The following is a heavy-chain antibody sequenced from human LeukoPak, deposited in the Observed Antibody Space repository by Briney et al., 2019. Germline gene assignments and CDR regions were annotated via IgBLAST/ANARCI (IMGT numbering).Heavy chain of an antibody. Sequence: SETLSLTCAVYGGSFSGYYWSWIRQPPGKGLEWIGEINHSGSTNYNPSLKSRVTISVDTSKNQFSLKLSSVTAADTAVYYCARGGYCSSTSCWSSYYCYMDVWGKGTTVTVSS. J-gene: IGHJ6*03. CDR1: GGSFSGYY. D-gene: IGHD2-2*01. CDR3: ARGGYCSSTSCWSSYYCYMDV. CDR2: INHSGST. V-gene: IGHV4-34*01.